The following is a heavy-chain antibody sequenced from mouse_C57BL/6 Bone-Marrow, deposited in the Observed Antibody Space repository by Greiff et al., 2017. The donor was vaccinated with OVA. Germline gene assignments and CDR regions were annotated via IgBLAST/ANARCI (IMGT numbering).Heavy chain of an antibody. CDR3: ARDYGSNYYAMDY. CDR2: INPSNGGT. V-gene: IGHV1-53*01. D-gene: IGHD1-1*01. Sequence: QVQLQQPGTELVKPGASVKLSCKASGYTFNSYWMHWVKQRPGQGLEWIGNINPSNGGTNYNEKFKSKATLTVDQSSSTAYMQLSSLTSEDSAVYDCARDYGSNYYAMDYWGQGTSVTVSS. J-gene: IGHJ4*01. CDR1: GYTFNSYW.